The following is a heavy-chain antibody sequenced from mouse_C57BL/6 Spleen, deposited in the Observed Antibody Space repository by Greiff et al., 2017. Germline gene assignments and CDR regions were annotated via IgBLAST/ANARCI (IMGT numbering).Heavy chain of an antibody. V-gene: IGHV1-80*01. CDR1: GYAFSSYW. J-gene: IGHJ3*01. Sequence: QVQLKQSGAELVKPGASVKISCKASGYAFSSYWMNWVKQRPGKGLEWIGQIYPGEGDTKYNGKFKGKATLTADKSSSTAYMQLSSLTSATSAVYFCARSMGGYYPFAYWGQGTLVTVSA. CDR3: ARSMGGYYPFAY. CDR2: IYPGEGDT. D-gene: IGHD2-3*01.